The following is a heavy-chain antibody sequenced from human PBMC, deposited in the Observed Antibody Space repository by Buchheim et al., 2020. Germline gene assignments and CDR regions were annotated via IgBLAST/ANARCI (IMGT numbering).Heavy chain of an antibody. CDR2: ISTSDTYT. J-gene: IGHJ4*02. V-gene: IGHV3-11*05. CDR3: ARGGLQYFDRSFHYDH. D-gene: IGHD3-9*01. CDR1: GFTFRDYY. Sequence: QVQLVESGGGLVKPGGSLRLSCAASGFTFRDYYMSWVRQAPGKGLEWISTISTSDTYTTYADSLKGRFTMSRDNANNSVYLQVDSLRAEDTGIYYCARGGLQYFDRSFHYDHWGQGT.